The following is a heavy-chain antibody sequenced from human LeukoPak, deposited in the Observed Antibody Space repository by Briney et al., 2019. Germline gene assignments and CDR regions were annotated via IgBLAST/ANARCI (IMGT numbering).Heavy chain of an antibody. CDR2: ITSSSSYT. Sequence: PGGSLRLSCAAPGITFSNYNMNWVRQAPGKGLEWISSITSSSSYTFYADSVKGRFTISRDNAKNSLYLQMNSLRVEDTAIYYSARDPYNGAYSEGYYYYYMDVWGKGTTVTVSS. CDR1: GITFSNYN. CDR3: ARDPYNGAYSEGYYYYYMDV. J-gene: IGHJ6*03. D-gene: IGHD1-1*01. V-gene: IGHV3-21*01.